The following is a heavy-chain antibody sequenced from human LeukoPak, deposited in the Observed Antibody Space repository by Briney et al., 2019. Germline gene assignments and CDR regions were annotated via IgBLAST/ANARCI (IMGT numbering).Heavy chain of an antibody. V-gene: IGHV1-2*02. CDR1: GYTFTGYY. CDR3: ARDKGIAGSNWFDP. Sequence: ASVKVSCKASGYTFTGYYMHWVRQAPGQGLEWMGWINPNSGGTNYAQKFQGRVTMTRDTSISTAYMELSRLRSDDTAMYYCARDKGIAGSNWFDPWGQGTLVTVSS. J-gene: IGHJ5*02. D-gene: IGHD6-13*01. CDR2: INPNSGGT.